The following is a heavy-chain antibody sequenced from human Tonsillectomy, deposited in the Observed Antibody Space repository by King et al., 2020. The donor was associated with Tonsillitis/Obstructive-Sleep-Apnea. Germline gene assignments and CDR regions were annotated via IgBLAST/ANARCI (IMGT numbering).Heavy chain of an antibody. D-gene: IGHD4-17*01. CDR1: GYTFTSYC. J-gene: IGHJ4*02. Sequence: QLVQSGAEVKKPGASVKVSCNASGYTFTSYCISWVRQAPGQGLEWMGWISAYNGNTKYAQKLQGRVTMTTDTSTRTAYMELRSLRSDDTAVYYCARDAGDYDVGGGIDYWGQGTLVTVSS. CDR3: ARDAGDYDVGGGIDY. CDR2: ISAYNGNT. V-gene: IGHV1-18*01.